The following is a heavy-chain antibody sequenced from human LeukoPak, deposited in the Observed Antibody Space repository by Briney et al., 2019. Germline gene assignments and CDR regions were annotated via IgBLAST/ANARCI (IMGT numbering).Heavy chain of an antibody. CDR1: GYSFTSYG. D-gene: IGHD3-16*01. CDR2: ISAYNGNT. J-gene: IGHJ4*02. V-gene: IGHV1-18*01. CDR3: ARGYVWGSYRFDY. Sequence: GESLKISCKGSGYSFTSYGISWVRQAPGQGLEWMGWISAYNGNTNYAQKLQGRVTMTTDTSTSTAYMELRSLRSDDTAVYYCARGYVWGSYRFDYWGQGTLVTVSS.